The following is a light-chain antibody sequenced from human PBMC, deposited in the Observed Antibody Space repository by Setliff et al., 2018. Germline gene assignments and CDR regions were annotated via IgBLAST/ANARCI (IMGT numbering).Light chain of an antibody. V-gene: IGLV2-14*01. Sequence: SALAQPASVSGSPGQSITISCTGTSSDVGGYNYVSWCQQHPGKAPKLMIYGVSSRPSGVSNRFSGSKSDNTASLTISGLQTEDEADYYCGSYTSTSTLFVFGSGTKVTVL. J-gene: IGLJ1*01. CDR1: SSDVGGYNY. CDR2: GVS. CDR3: GSYTSTSTLFV.